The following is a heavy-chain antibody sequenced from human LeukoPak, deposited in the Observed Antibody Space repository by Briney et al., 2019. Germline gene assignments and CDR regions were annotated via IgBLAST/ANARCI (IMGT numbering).Heavy chain of an antibody. CDR3: ARVSSWYNYFDY. V-gene: IGHV4-30-4*08. D-gene: IGHD6-13*01. J-gene: IGHJ4*02. Sequence: SQTLSHTCTVSGGSISSGDYYWSWIRQPPGKGLEWIGYIYYSGSTYYNPSLKSRVTISVDTSKNQFSLKLSSVTAAGTAVYYFARVSSWYNYFDYWGQGTLVTVSS. CDR1: GGSISSGDYY. CDR2: IYYSGST.